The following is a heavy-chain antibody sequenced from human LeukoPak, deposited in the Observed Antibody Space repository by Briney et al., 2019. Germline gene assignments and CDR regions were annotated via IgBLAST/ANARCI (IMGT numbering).Heavy chain of an antibody. Sequence: GGSLRLSCAASGFTFSSYSMNWVRQAPGKGLEWVSSISSSSSYIYYADSVKGRFTMSRDNSKNTLYLQMNSLRAEDTAVYYCAKSYYDFWSGYYQTFDYWGQGTLVTVSS. V-gene: IGHV3-21*01. J-gene: IGHJ4*02. CDR3: AKSYYDFWSGYYQTFDY. CDR1: GFTFSSYS. CDR2: ISSSSSYI. D-gene: IGHD3-3*01.